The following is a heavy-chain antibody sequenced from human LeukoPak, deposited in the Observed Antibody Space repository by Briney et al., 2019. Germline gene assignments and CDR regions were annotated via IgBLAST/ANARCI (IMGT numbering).Heavy chain of an antibody. D-gene: IGHD2-2*01. Sequence: ASVKVSCTASGYTFTGYYMHWVRQAPGQGLEWMGRINPNSGGTNYAQKFQGRATMTRDTSISTAYMELSRLRSDDTAVYYCARRRYGTAAQHGMDVWGQGTTVTVSS. CDR3: ARRRYGTAAQHGMDV. CDR2: INPNSGGT. V-gene: IGHV1-2*06. J-gene: IGHJ6*02. CDR1: GYTFTGYY.